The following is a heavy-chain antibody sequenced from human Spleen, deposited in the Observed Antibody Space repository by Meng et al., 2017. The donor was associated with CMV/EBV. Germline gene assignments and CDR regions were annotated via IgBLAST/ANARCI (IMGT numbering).Heavy chain of an antibody. CDR2: ISRSSSFI. Sequence: GESLKISCAASGFTFSSYSMNWVRQAPGKGLEWVSSISRSSSFIDYADPVKGRFTISRDNAKNLLYLQMSSLRAEDTSVYYCARDLVIIVATEGAFDIWGQGTTVTVSS. CDR3: ARDLVIIVATEGAFDI. V-gene: IGHV3-21*06. J-gene: IGHJ3*02. D-gene: IGHD3-22*01. CDR1: GFTFSSYS.